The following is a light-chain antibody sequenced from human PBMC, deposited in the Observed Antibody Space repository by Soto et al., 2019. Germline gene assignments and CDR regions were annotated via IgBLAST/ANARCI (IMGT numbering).Light chain of an antibody. Sequence: DIQMTQSPSSLSASVGDRVTITCRASQTISTHLNWYQQKPGKAPKLLIYAASTLQRGVPSRFSGSGSGTDFTLTISSLQPEDFATYYCQQSLTIPYTFGQGTKLEIK. J-gene: IGKJ2*01. CDR2: AAS. V-gene: IGKV1-39*01. CDR3: QQSLTIPYT. CDR1: QTISTH.